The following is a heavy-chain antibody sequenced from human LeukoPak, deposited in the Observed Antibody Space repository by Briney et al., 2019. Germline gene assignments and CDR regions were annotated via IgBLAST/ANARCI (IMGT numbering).Heavy chain of an antibody. D-gene: IGHD2-2*01. Sequence: SGTLSLTCAVSGGSISSSNWWSWVRQPPGKGLEWIGEINHSGSTNYNPSLKSRVTISVDTSKNQFSLKLSSVTAADTAVYYCASTLRRRYCSSTSCPYYFDYWGQGTLVTVSS. CDR3: ASTLRRRYCSSTSCPYYFDY. CDR2: INHSGST. V-gene: IGHV4-4*02. CDR1: GGSISSSNW. J-gene: IGHJ4*02.